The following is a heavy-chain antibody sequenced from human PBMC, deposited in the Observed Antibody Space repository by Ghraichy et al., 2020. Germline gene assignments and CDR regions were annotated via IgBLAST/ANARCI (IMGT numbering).Heavy chain of an antibody. J-gene: IGHJ4*02. CDR2: ISGSGGST. CDR3: AKDFYYDSSGHDY. Sequence: GGSLRLSCAASGFTFSSYAMSWFRQAPGKGLEWVSAISGSGGSTYYADSVKGRFTISRDNSKNTLYLQMNSLRAEDTAVYYCAKDFYYDSSGHDYWGQGTLVTVSS. V-gene: IGHV3-23*01. D-gene: IGHD3-22*01. CDR1: GFTFSSYA.